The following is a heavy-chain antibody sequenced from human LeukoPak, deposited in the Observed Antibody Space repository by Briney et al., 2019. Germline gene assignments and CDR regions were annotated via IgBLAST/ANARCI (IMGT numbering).Heavy chain of an antibody. V-gene: IGHV1-3*01. Sequence: KFQGRVTITRDTSASTAYMELSSLRSEDTAVYYCARVALVSPVSEAAAGTDAFDIWGQGTMVTVSS. D-gene: IGHD6-13*01. J-gene: IGHJ3*02. CDR3: ARVALVSPVSEAAAGTDAFDI.